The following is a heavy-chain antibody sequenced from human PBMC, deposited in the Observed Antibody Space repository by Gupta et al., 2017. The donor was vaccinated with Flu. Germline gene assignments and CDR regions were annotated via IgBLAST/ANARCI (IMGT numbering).Heavy chain of an antibody. J-gene: IGHJ3*02. D-gene: IGHD2/OR15-2a*01. CDR1: VFTFSWYN. CDR2: ITTSSTYI. CDR3: ARRGNYLGDAFDI. V-gene: IGHV3-21*01. Sequence: EVQLVELGGGLVKPGGSLRPSCAASVFTFSWYNMNWVRQAPWKGLEWISSITTSSTYIYYGDSMKGRFTISRDNAKNSLFLQMNSLRAEDTAVYYCARRGNYLGDAFDIWGQGTMVTVSP.